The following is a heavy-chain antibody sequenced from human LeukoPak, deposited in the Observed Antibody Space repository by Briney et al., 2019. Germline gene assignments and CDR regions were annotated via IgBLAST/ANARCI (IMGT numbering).Heavy chain of an antibody. CDR1: GGSISSGGYY. Sequence: PSETLSLTCTVSGGSISSGGYYCSWIRQHPGKGLEWIGYIYYSGSTYYNPSLKSRVTISVDTSKNQFSLKLSSVTAADTAVYYCARGSGIAAAGVDYWGQGTLVTVSS. J-gene: IGHJ4*02. V-gene: IGHV4-31*03. D-gene: IGHD6-13*01. CDR3: ARGSGIAAAGVDY. CDR2: IYYSGST.